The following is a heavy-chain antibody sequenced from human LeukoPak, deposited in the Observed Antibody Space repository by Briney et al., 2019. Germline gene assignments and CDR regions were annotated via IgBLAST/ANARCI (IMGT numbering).Heavy chain of an antibody. CDR3: ARYDYGGNPWY. Sequence: SETLSLTCTVSGGSISSYYWSWIRQPPGKGLEWIGYIYYSGSTNYNPSLKSRVTISVDTSKNQFSLKLSSVTAADTAVYYCARYDYGGNPWYWGQGTLVTVSS. V-gene: IGHV4-59*08. D-gene: IGHD4-23*01. CDR2: IYYSGST. J-gene: IGHJ4*02. CDR1: GGSISSYY.